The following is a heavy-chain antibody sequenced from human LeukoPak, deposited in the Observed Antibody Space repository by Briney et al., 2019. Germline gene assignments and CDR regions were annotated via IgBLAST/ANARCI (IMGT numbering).Heavy chain of an antibody. Sequence: SETLSLTCTVSGGSINSANYYWGWIRQPPGKGLEWIGSIYYSGSAYYSSSLKSRLTISVDTSKNKFSLKLKAGTAGETGVVYCGRSSVGGTGEGAFGFWGQGKMATVSS. CDR3: GRSSVGGTGEGAFGF. CDR2: IYYSGSA. V-gene: IGHV4-39*07. CDR1: GGSINSANYY. J-gene: IGHJ3*01. D-gene: IGHD1-26*01.